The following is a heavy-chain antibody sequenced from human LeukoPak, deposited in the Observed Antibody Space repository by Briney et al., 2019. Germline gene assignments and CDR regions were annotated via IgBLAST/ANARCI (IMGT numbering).Heavy chain of an antibody. CDR3: TRGRIVGNPLDY. V-gene: IGHV3-49*04. CDR1: GFTFGDYA. Sequence: GGSLRLSCTDSGFTFGDYAMSWVRQAPGKGLEWVGFIRSKAYGGTTEYAASVKGRFTISRDDSKSIAYLQMNSLKTEDTAVYYCTRGRIVGNPLDYWGQGTLVTVSS. D-gene: IGHD1-26*01. J-gene: IGHJ4*02. CDR2: IRSKAYGGTT.